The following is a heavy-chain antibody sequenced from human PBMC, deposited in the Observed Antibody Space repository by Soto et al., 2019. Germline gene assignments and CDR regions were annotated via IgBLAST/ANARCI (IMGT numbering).Heavy chain of an antibody. CDR1: GYSFTNYW. V-gene: IGHV5-51*01. CDR3: GRHPYGDYDVMGV. J-gene: IGHJ6*02. D-gene: IGHD4-17*01. Sequence: GESLKISCKGSGYSFTNYWIGWVRQMPGKGLEWMGIIYPGDSDTRYSPSFQGQVTTSADWSISTAYLHWSSLRASDTAMYYCGRHPYGDYDVMGVWGQGTAVTVSS. CDR2: IYPGDSDT.